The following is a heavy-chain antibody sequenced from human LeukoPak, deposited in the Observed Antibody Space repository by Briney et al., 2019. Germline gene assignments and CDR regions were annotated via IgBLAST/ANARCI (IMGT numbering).Heavy chain of an antibody. V-gene: IGHV5-51*01. Sequence: GESLKISCKGSGYSFTNYWIGWVRQMPGKGLEYMGIIYPADSDSRYSPSFQGQVTISADKFISTAYLQWSSLKASDTAIYYCARRYSSSSTFDPWGQGTQVTVSS. CDR3: ARRYSSSSTFDP. CDR1: GYSFTNYW. D-gene: IGHD6-6*01. CDR2: IYPADSDS. J-gene: IGHJ5*02.